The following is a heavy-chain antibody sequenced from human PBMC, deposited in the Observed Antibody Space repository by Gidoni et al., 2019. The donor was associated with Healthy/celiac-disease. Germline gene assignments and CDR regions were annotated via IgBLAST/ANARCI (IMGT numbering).Heavy chain of an antibody. CDR3: ARVVVAATTPDYYYYYGMDV. D-gene: IGHD2-15*01. V-gene: IGHV4-39*01. Sequence: QLQLQESGPGLVKPSETLSLTCTVSGGSISSSSYYWGWIRQPPGKGLEWIGSIYYSGSTYYNPSLKSRVTISVDTSKNQFSLKLSSVTAADTAVYYCARVVVAATTPDYYYYYGMDVWGQGTTVTASS. CDR1: GGSISSSSYY. J-gene: IGHJ6*02. CDR2: IYYSGST.